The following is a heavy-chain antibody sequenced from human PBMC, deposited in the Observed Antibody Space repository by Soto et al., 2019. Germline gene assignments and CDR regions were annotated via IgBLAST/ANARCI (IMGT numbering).Heavy chain of an antibody. CDR3: ARNGRSSYGMDV. V-gene: IGHV5-51*01. CDR2: IFPADSDT. CDR1: GYSFNTFW. J-gene: IGHJ6*02. D-gene: IGHD1-1*01. Sequence: GESLKISCKGSGYSFNTFWIGWVRQMPGKGLEWMGIIFPADSDTRYSPSFQGQVTISADKSISTAYLQWNSLKASDTAMYFCARNGRSSYGMDVWGQGTTVTVSS.